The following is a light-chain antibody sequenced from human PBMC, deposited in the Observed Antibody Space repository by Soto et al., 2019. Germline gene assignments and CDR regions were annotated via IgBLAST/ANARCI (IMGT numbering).Light chain of an antibody. J-gene: IGLJ2*01. Sequence: QSALTQPASVSGSPGQSITISCTGTSSDVGGYNYVSWYQQHPGKAPKLMTYDVINRPSGVSNRFSGSKSGNSASLTISGLQAEDEADYYCSSYTSSSTYVVFGGGTKVTVL. CDR3: SSYTSSSTYVV. CDR1: SSDVGGYNY. V-gene: IGLV2-14*03. CDR2: DVI.